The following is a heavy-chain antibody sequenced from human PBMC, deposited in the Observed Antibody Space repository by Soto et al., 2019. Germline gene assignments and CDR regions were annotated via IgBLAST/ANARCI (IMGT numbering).Heavy chain of an antibody. J-gene: IGHJ3*02. D-gene: IGHD2-2*01. CDR2: ISGSGGST. V-gene: IGHV3-23*01. CDR3: ESRALNPPFIVVVPAAIFSAFYI. CDR1: GFTFSSYA. Sequence: EVQLLESGGGLVQPGGSLRLSCAASGFTFSSYAMSWVRQAPGKGLEWVSAISGSGGSTYYADSVKGRFTISRDNSKNTLYLQMNSLRAEDTAVYYCESRALNPPFIVVVPAAIFSAFYIWGQGTMVTVSS.